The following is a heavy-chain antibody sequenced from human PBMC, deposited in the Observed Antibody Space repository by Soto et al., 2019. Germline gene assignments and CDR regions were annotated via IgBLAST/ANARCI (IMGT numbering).Heavy chain of an antibody. CDR3: ARVGPWVPYYYDSSPYTFENWFDP. J-gene: IGHJ5*02. CDR1: GYSISSGYY. D-gene: IGHD3-22*01. CDR2: IYHGGNT. Sequence: PSETLSLTCAVSGYSISSGYYWGWLRQPPGKGLGWIGSIYHGGNTYYNPSLNSRVTLSIDMTNNHVSLILNSVTAADTAVYYCARVGPWVPYYYDSSPYTFENWFDPWGQGTLVTVSS. V-gene: IGHV4-38-2*01.